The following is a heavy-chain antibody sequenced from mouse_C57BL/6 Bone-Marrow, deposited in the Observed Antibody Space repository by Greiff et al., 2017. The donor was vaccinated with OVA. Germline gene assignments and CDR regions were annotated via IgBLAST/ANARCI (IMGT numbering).Heavy chain of an antibody. CDR3: ARRDYGVRGLDY. J-gene: IGHJ2*01. D-gene: IGHD1-1*01. V-gene: IGHV14-2*01. Sequence: VQLKESGAELVKPGASVKLSCTASGFNIQDYYLPWVKQRTEQGLEWIGRIDPEDGETKYAPKFQGKATITADTSANTAYLQLSSLTSEDTAVDYCARRDYGVRGLDYWGQGTTLTVSS. CDR1: GFNIQDYY. CDR2: IDPEDGET.